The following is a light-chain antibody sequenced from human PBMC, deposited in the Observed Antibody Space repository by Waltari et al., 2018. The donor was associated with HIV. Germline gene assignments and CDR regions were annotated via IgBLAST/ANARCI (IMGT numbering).Light chain of an antibody. Sequence: DIQFTQSPSFLSASVGDRVTITCRASQGISTFFAWYQHKPGTAPKLLLYAASTLQSGVPSRFSGSGAGTEFTLTINSLQPEDFATYYCQRLNRFPATFGQGTKVEIK. V-gene: IGKV1-9*01. J-gene: IGKJ1*01. CDR2: AAS. CDR3: QRLNRFPAT. CDR1: QGISTF.